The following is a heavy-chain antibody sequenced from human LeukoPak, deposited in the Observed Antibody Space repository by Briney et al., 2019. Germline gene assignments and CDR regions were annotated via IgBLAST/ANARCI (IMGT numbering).Heavy chain of an antibody. V-gene: IGHV1-2*02. CDR3: ARSQVVRGVIISNWFDP. CDR2: INPNSGGT. CDR1: GYTFTNYY. Sequence: ASVKVSCKASGYTFTNYYMHWVRQAPGQGLEWMGWINPNSGGTNYAQKFQGRVTMTRDTSISTAYMELSRLRSDDTAVYYCARSQVVRGVIISNWFDPWGQGTLVTVSS. J-gene: IGHJ5*02. D-gene: IGHD3-10*01.